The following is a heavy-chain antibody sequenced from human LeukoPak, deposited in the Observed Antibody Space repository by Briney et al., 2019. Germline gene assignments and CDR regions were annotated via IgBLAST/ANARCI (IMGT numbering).Heavy chain of an antibody. D-gene: IGHD6-19*01. CDR3: ARGQIGRYSSGWYTGAFDI. Sequence: ASVKVSCKASGGTFSSYAISWVRQATGQGLEWMGWMNPNSGNTGYAQKFQGRVTMTRNTSISTAYMELSSLRSEDTAVYYCARGQIGRYSSGWYTGAFDIWGQGTMVTVSS. J-gene: IGHJ3*02. CDR1: GGTFSSYA. CDR2: MNPNSGNT. V-gene: IGHV1-8*02.